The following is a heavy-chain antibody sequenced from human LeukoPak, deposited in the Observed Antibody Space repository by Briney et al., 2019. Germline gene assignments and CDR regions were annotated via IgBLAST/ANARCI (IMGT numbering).Heavy chain of an antibody. D-gene: IGHD6-19*01. CDR1: GFTFNNYA. J-gene: IGHJ4*02. Sequence: GGSLRLSSAASGFTFNNYAMNWVRQAPGKGLEWVSYISSSSGTIYYADSVKGRFTISRDNAKNSLYLQMNSLRAEDTAVYYCARGIWNSGSYGPYYFDYWGQGTLVTVSS. CDR2: ISSSSGTI. CDR3: ARGIWNSGSYGPYYFDY. V-gene: IGHV3-48*01.